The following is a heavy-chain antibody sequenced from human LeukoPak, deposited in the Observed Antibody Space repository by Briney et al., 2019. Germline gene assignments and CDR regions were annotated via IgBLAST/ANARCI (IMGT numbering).Heavy chain of an antibody. CDR2: ISPGSTYI. CDR1: GFIFRDFT. CDR3: AELGITMIGGV. D-gene: IGHD3-10*02. J-gene: IGHJ6*04. V-gene: IGHV3-21*01. Sequence: GGSLRLSCAVSGFIFRDFTMNWVRQAPGKGLEWVSSISPGSTYIYYPDSVKGRFTISRDNAKNSLYLQMNSLRAEDTAVYYCAELGITMIGGVWGKGTTVTISS.